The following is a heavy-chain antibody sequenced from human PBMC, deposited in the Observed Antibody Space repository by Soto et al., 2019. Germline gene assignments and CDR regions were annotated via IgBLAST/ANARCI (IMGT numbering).Heavy chain of an antibody. J-gene: IGHJ5*02. Sequence: QVQLVQSGAEVKKPGASVKVSCKASGYTFTSYGISWVRQAPGQGLEWMGWISAYNGNTNYAQKLQGRVTMTTDTSTSTAYMELRSLRSDDTAVYYCARDRAVDSSSWYNWFDPWGQGTLVTVSS. CDR2: ISAYNGNT. D-gene: IGHD6-13*01. V-gene: IGHV1-18*01. CDR3: ARDRAVDSSSWYNWFDP. CDR1: GYTFTSYG.